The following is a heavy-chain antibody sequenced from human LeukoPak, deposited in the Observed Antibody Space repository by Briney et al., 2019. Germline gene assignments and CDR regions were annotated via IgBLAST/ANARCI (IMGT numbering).Heavy chain of an antibody. V-gene: IGHV3-53*01. CDR3: ASGRTAMVFYFDY. CDR1: GFTVSSNY. CDR2: IYSGGST. D-gene: IGHD5-18*01. Sequence: PGGSLRLSCAAPGFTVSSNYMSWVRQAPGKGLEWVSVIYSGGSTYYADSVKGRFTISRDNSKNTLYLQMNSLRAEDTAVYYCASGRTAMVFYFDYWGQGTLVTVSS. J-gene: IGHJ4*02.